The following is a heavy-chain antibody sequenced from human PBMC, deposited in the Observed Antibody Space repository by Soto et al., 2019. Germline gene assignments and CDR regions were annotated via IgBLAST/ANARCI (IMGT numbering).Heavy chain of an antibody. D-gene: IGHD5-18*01. CDR3: ARGGYGFKEF. J-gene: IGHJ4*02. CDR2: FNNDLLIT. CDR1: VFNFIHFL. Sequence: VVSLILSCSSSVFNFIHFLIHLFRQAPVNWLVWVSLFNNDLLITSYSDSVKGLFTISRDDSKNTLYLQMTSLGAEDTAVYYSARGGYGFKEFWGQGTMVNVPS. V-gene: IGHV3-74*01.